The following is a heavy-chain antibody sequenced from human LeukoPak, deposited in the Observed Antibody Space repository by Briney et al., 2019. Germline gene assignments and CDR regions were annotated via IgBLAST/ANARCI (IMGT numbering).Heavy chain of an antibody. J-gene: IGHJ4*02. D-gene: IGHD6-6*01. Sequence: ASVKVSCKASGYTFTSYGISWVRQAPGQGLEWMGGIIPIFGTANYAQKFQGRVTITADESTSTAYMELSSLRSEDTAVYYCARGPLAARPYYFDYWGQGTLVTVSS. CDR2: IIPIFGTA. V-gene: IGHV1-69*13. CDR1: GYTFTSYG. CDR3: ARGPLAARPYYFDY.